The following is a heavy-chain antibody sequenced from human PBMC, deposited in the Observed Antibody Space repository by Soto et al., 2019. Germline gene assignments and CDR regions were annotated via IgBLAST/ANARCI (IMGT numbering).Heavy chain of an antibody. J-gene: IGHJ3*02. CDR2: TYYRSKWYN. V-gene: IGHV6-1*01. CDR3: AREGAKAFYI. Sequence: QVQLQQSGPVLVKPSQTLSLTCAISGDSVSSISAAWNWIRQSPSRGLAWLGRTYYRSKWYNVYAISVKNRITNNPDTTTTQISLPLNAVTPEDTAVYYCAREGAKAFYIWVQGTMVTVSS. CDR1: GDSVSSISAA. D-gene: IGHD1-26*01.